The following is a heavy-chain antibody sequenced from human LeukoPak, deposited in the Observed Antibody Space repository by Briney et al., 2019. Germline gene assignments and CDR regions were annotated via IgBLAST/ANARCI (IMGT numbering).Heavy chain of an antibody. V-gene: IGHV3-13*04. J-gene: IGHJ4*02. D-gene: IGHD3-16*01. CDR2: IGKGGDT. CDR3: ARGGPGPFDY. CDR1: GFTFSNYD. Sequence: GGSLRLFCAASGFTFSNYDMHWVRQATGKGLEWVSGIGKGGDTYYADSVKGRFIISRENAKNSVYLQMNSLRAGDTALYYCARGGPGPFDYWGQGTLVTVSS.